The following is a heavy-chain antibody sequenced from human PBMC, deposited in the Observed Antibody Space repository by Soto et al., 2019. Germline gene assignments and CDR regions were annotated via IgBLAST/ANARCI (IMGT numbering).Heavy chain of an antibody. Sequence: SETLSLTCTVSGDSMRRSCYYWGWFRQPPGKGLEYVASIYYNGSTYYSPSLKSRLTLSVDTSNNQLSMSMTYVTAADTAMNYCEIAADRGDSTSAESGDYWGRGILVTVSS. CDR2: IYYNGST. J-gene: IGHJ4*02. CDR1: GDSMRRSCYY. D-gene: IGHD5-18*01. CDR3: EIAADRGDSTSAESGDY. V-gene: IGHV4-39*01.